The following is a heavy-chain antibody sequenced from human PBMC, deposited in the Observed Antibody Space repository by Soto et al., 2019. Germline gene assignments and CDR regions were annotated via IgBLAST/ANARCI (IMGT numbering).Heavy chain of an antibody. CDR3: ARDYGSSWYPNWLDP. J-gene: IGHJ5*02. CDR1: GGTFSSYT. D-gene: IGHD6-13*01. CDR2: IIPIFGIA. Sequence: QVQLVQSGAEVKKPGSSVKVSCKASGGTFSSYTISWVRQAPGQGLEWMGRIIPIFGIANYAQKFQGRVTITADKSTSTAYMELSSLRSEDTAMYYCARDYGSSWYPNWLDPWGQGTLVTVSS. V-gene: IGHV1-69*08.